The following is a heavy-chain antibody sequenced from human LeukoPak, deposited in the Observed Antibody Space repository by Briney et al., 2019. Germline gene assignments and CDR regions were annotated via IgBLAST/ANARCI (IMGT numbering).Heavy chain of an antibody. CDR2: IYYSGST. CDR3: ARVAHSGSFDY. D-gene: IGHD5-12*01. J-gene: IGHJ4*02. Sequence: AWVRQPPGKGLEWIGSIYYSGSTYYNPSLKSRVTISVDTSKNQFSLKLSSVTAADTAVYYCARVAHSGSFDYWGQGTLVTVSS. V-gene: IGHV4-39*07.